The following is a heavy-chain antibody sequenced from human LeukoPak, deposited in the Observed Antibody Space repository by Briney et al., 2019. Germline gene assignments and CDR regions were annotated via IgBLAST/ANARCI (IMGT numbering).Heavy chain of an antibody. J-gene: IGHJ3*02. Sequence: GGSLRLSCAPSGFAFSSYGMHWVRQAPGKGLEWVAFIRYDGSNKYYADSVKGRFTISRDNSKNTLYLQMNSLRAEDTAVYYCAKTGRGASDPDAFDIWGQGTMVTVSS. CDR1: GFAFSSYG. CDR2: IRYDGSNK. CDR3: AKTGRGASDPDAFDI. V-gene: IGHV3-30*02. D-gene: IGHD6-13*01.